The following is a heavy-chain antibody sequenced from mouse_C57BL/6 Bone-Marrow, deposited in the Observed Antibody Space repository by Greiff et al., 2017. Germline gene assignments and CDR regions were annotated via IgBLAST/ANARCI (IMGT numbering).Heavy chain of an antibody. D-gene: IGHD1-1*01. J-gene: IGHJ2*01. V-gene: IGHV6-6*01. Sequence: EVQLVESGGGLVQPGGSMKLSCAASGFTFSDAWMDWVRQPPEKGLEWVAEIRNKANNHATYYAESVKGMFTISRDDSKSSVYLQMNSLRAKDTGIYYCTRDGSSSFDYWGQGTTLTVSS. CDR3: TRDGSSSFDY. CDR1: GFTFSDAW. CDR2: IRNKANNHAT.